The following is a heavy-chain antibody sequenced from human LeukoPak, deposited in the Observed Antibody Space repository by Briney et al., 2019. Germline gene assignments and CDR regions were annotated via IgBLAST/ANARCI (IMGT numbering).Heavy chain of an antibody. D-gene: IGHD6-19*01. J-gene: IGHJ4*02. CDR2: IYHSGST. V-gene: IGHV4-30-2*01. CDR3: ATLYSSGGLRDY. Sequence: SETLSLTCAVSGGSISSGGYSWSWIRQPPGKGLEWIGYIYHSGSTYYNPSLKSRVTISVDRSKNQFSLKLSSVTAADTAVYYCATLYSSGGLRDYWGQGTLVTVSS. CDR1: GGSISSGGYS.